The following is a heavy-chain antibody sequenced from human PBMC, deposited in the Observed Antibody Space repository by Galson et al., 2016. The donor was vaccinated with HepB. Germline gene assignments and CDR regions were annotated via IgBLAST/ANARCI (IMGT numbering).Heavy chain of an antibody. Sequence: SLRLSCAASGFNFSRYVMAWVRQSPGKGLEWVSGIIGSGATTSYADSLEGRFTISRDNSRNTLVLQINSLRAEDAAVYYCARSYYHDLGTYYMDPQWGQGGLVTVSS. V-gene: IGHV3-23*01. CDR1: GFNFSRYV. CDR2: IIGSGATT. J-gene: IGHJ1*01. CDR3: ARSYYHDLGTYYMDPQ. D-gene: IGHD3-10*01.